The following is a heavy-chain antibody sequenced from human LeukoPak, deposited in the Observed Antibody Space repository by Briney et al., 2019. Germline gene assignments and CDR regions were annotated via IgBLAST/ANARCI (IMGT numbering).Heavy chain of an antibody. V-gene: IGHV3-11*06. J-gene: IGHJ4*02. CDR2: ISSSSGHT. CDR1: GFTFSDYY. D-gene: IGHD6-13*01. Sequence: KPRGSLRLSCAASGFTFSDYYMSWIRQTPGKGLEWVSYISSSSGHTEYADSVKGRFTVSRDNAKNSLFLQLNSLRADDTAVYYCARVGSIAAAGTPDYWGQGTLVTVSS. CDR3: ARVGSIAAAGTPDY.